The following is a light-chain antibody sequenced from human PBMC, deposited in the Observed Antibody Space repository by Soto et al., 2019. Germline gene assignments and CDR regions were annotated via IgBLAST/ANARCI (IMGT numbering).Light chain of an antibody. CDR3: QQSYSTPRT. Sequence: DIQMTQSPSLLSASVGDRVTITCRASQSISTYLNWYQQKPGKAPKLLIYAASTLQGGVPSRFSGSGSGTDFTLTISSLQPEDFATFYCQQSYSTPRTFGQGTRVEFK. CDR2: AAS. V-gene: IGKV1-39*01. J-gene: IGKJ1*01. CDR1: QSISTY.